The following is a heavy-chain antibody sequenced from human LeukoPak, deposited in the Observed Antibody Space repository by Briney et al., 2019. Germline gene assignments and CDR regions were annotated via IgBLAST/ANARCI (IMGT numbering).Heavy chain of an antibody. D-gene: IGHD1-26*01. CDR2: ISYDGIKQ. V-gene: IGHV3-30*04. Sequence: PGGSLRLSCAASGFTFSNYPMHWVRQAPGKGLEWVAVISYDGIKQFYADSVRGRFTISRDSSKNTLYLQMNSLRAEDTAVYYCVRDLGGRSGHWGQGTLVTVSS. J-gene: IGHJ4*02. CDR1: GFTFSNYP. CDR3: VRDLGGRSGH.